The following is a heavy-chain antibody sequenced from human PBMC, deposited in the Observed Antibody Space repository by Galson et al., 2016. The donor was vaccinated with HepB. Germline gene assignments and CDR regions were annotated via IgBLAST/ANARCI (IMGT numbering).Heavy chain of an antibody. D-gene: IGHD3-9*01. J-gene: IGHJ4*03. CDR2: IXXXGNTI. CDR1: XXTFSXXX. CDR3: ASYSGYFAGN. V-gene: IGHV3-48*03. Sequence: ASXXTFSXXXMNWVXXAPGXXLEWVSYIXXXGNTIYYADSVKGRFTISRDNAKNSLYLQLNSLRAEDTAGYYCASYSGYFAGNWGXGTLGTVSS.